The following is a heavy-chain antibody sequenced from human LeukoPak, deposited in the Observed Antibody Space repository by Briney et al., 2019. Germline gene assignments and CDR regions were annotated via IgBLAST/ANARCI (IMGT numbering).Heavy chain of an antibody. CDR1: GGSISSYY. Sequence: SETLSLTCTVSGGSISSYYWSWIRQPPGKGLEWIGYNYYSGTTNYNPSLKSRVTISVDTSKNQFSLKLSSVTAADTAVCYCARGVYIAAAQYGYWGQGTLVTVSS. CDR2: NYYSGTT. D-gene: IGHD6-13*01. CDR3: ARGVYIAAAQYGY. J-gene: IGHJ4*02. V-gene: IGHV4-59*01.